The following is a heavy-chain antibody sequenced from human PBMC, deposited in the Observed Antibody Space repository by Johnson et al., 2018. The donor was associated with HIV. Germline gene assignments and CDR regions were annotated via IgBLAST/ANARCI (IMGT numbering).Heavy chain of an antibody. D-gene: IGHD1-26*01. CDR1: GFTFSSYA. CDR2: ISYDGSNE. J-gene: IGHJ3*02. V-gene: IGHV3-30-3*01. CDR3: ARPDSGRYRDAFDI. Sequence: QVQLVESGGGVVQPGRSLRLSCAASGFTFSSYAMHWVRQAPGKGLEWVAVISYDGSNEYYADSVKGRFTISRDNSKNTLFLQMNTLRAEDTAVYYCARPDSGRYRDAFDIWGQGTMVTVSS.